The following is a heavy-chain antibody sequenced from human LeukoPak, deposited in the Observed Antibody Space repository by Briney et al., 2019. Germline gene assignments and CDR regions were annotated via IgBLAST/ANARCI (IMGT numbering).Heavy chain of an antibody. V-gene: IGHV3-74*01. CDR3: ARAHSSSDP. Sequence: GGSLRLSCAASGFTFSSYWMHWVRQAPGKGLVWVSHINNDGSSTTYADSVKGRLTISRDNAKNTLYLQMNSLRAEDTAVYYCARAHSSSDPWVTGTLVTVSS. CDR1: GFTFSSYW. CDR2: INNDGSST. D-gene: IGHD6-6*01. J-gene: IGHJ5*02.